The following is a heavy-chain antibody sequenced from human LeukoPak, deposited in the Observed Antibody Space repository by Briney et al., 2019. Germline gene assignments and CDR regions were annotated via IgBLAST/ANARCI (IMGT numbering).Heavy chain of an antibody. J-gene: IGHJ5*01. D-gene: IGHD3-10*01. Sequence: SETLSLTCTVSGASISSDYWNWIRQPPGKGLEWIGYIHYTGTTNYNPSLKSRVTISVDTSKNQFSLKLSSVNAADTAVYFCARQPKSCTPGVFITGKACWFDSWGQGTLVTVSS. V-gene: IGHV4-59*08. CDR3: ARQPKSCTPGVFITGKACWFDS. CDR2: IHYTGTT. CDR1: GASISSDY.